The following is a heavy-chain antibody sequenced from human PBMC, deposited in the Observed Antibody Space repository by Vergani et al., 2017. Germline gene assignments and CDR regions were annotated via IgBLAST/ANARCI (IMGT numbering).Heavy chain of an antibody. CDR2: IYTSGST. J-gene: IGHJ4*02. CDR1: GGSISSGSYY. Sequence: QVQLQESGPGLVKPSQTLSLTCTVSGGSISSGSYYWSWIRQPAGKGLEWIGRIYTSGSTNYNPSLKSRVTISVDTSKNQFSLKLSSVTAADTAVYYCARGPDLDYWGQGTLVTVSS. CDR3: ARGPDLDY. V-gene: IGHV4-61*02.